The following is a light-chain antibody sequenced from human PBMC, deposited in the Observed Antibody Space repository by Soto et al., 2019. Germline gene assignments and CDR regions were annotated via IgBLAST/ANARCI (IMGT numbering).Light chain of an antibody. V-gene: IGKV4-1*01. Sequence: DIVMTQSPDSLAVSLGERATINCKSSQSLLYSSNNKNYLAWYQPKPGQPPKVLIYWASTRESGVPDRFSGSGSGTDFTLTISSLQAEDVAVYYCHQYYSTPYTFGQGTKLEIK. CDR3: HQYYSTPYT. CDR2: WAS. J-gene: IGKJ2*01. CDR1: QSLLYSSNNKNY.